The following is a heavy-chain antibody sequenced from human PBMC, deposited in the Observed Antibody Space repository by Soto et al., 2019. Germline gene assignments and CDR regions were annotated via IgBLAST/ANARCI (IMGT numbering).Heavy chain of an antibody. CDR3: TRREYSSSSPYYFDY. J-gene: IGHJ4*02. CDR2: IRSKANSYAT. CDR1: GFTFSGSA. D-gene: IGHD6-6*01. V-gene: IGHV3-73*01. Sequence: GGSLRLSCAASGFTFSGSAMHWVRQASGKGLEWVGRIRSKANSYATAYAASVKGRFTISRDDSKNTAYLQMNSLKTEDTALYYCTRREYSSSSPYYFDYWGQGTLVTVSS.